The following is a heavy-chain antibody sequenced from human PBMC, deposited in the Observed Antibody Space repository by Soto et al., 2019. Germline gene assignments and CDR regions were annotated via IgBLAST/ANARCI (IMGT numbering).Heavy chain of an antibody. CDR1: GGTFSSYA. CDR3: ARCGRDPKGMDV. CDR2: IIPIFGTA. D-gene: IGHD2-15*01. Sequence: SVKVSCKASGGTFSSYAISWVRQAPGQGLEWMGGIIPIFGTANYAQKFQGRVTITADESTSTAYMELSSLRSEDTAVYYCARCGRDPKGMDVWGQGTTVTVSS. V-gene: IGHV1-69*13. J-gene: IGHJ6*02.